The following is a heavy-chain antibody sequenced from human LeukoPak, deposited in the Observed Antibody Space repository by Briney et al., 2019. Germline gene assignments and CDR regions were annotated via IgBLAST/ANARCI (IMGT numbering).Heavy chain of an antibody. CDR2: ISSSSSTI. CDR3: ARVWSSGYTKDY. D-gene: IGHD3-22*01. J-gene: IGHJ4*02. CDR1: GFTFSSYS. Sequence: GGSLRLSCAASGFTFSSYSIEWVRQAPGKGLEWLSYISSSSSTIYCADSVKGRFTISRDNAKNSVYLQMNSLRAEDTAVYYCARVWSSGYTKDYWGQGTLVTVSS. V-gene: IGHV3-48*04.